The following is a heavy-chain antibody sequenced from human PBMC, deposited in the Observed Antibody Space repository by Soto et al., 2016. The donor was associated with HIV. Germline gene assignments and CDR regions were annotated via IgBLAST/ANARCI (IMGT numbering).Heavy chain of an antibody. V-gene: IGHV4-38-2*01. CDR3: ARLGPKVTITPPLIT. J-gene: IGHJ4*02. Sequence: QVRLQESGPGLVKPSETLSLTCAVSGYSISNGYYWGWIRQPPGKGLEWMGSIYQSGSSYYNSSVKSRLSMSVDKSKNHFSLKLTSVTAADTAVYFCARLGPKVTITPPLITWGQGMLVTVSS. CDR2: IYQSGSS. D-gene: IGHD3-16*01. CDR1: GYSISNGYY.